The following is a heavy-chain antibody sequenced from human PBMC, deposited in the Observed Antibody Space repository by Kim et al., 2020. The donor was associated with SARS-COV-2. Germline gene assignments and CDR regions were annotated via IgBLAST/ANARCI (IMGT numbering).Heavy chain of an antibody. V-gene: IGHV4-30-4*01. CDR1: GGSISSGDYY. J-gene: IGHJ4*02. CDR2: IYYSGST. D-gene: IGHD7-27*01. Sequence: SETLSLTCTVSGGSISSGDYYWSWIRQPPGKGLEWIGYIYYSGSTYYNPSLKSRVTISVDTSKNQFSLKLSSVTAADTAVYYCARVYLGILPEFDYWGQGTLVTVSS. CDR3: ARVYLGILPEFDY.